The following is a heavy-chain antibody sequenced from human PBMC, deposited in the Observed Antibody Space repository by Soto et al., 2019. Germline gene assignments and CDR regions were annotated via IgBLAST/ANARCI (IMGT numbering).Heavy chain of an antibody. J-gene: IGHJ4*02. Sequence: LLLLESGGALVQPGGSLRLSCSVSEFTSSNYAMTWVRQAPGKGLEWVSTINGSGDRTYYADSVRGRFTISRDSSKNTLHLQMNSLRVEDTALYYCAQIGYNHGGIALWGQGTLVTVSS. V-gene: IGHV3-23*01. CDR2: INGSGDRT. CDR1: EFTSSNYA. CDR3: AQIGYNHGGIAL. D-gene: IGHD5-18*01.